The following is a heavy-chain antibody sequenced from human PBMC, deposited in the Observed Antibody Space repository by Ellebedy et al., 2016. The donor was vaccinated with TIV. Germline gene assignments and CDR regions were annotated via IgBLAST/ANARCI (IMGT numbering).Heavy chain of an antibody. J-gene: IGHJ4*02. CDR2: ISASGGTT. V-gene: IGHV3-23*01. CDR3: AKLGAIVVVAAATLDF. Sequence: GESLKISCAASGFTFNNYAMSWVRQAPGKGLEWVAAISASGGTTYYAESRFTVSRDNSKNTLYLQMNSLRAEDTAGYYCAKLGAIVVVAAATLDFWGQGTLVAVSS. CDR1: GFTFNNYA. D-gene: IGHD2-15*01.